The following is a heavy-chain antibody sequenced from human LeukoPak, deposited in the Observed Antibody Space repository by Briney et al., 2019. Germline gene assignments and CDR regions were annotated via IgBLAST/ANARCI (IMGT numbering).Heavy chain of an antibody. J-gene: IGHJ4*02. CDR3: ARGGFTGTYYPFDY. D-gene: IGHD1-26*01. Sequence: PSETLSLTCTVSGGSISSYYWSWIRQPPGEGLEWIGYIYYSGSTNYNPSLKSRVTISVDTSKNQFSLKLSSVTAADTAVYYCARGGFTGTYYPFDYWGQGTLVTVSS. CDR1: GGSISSYY. V-gene: IGHV4-59*08. CDR2: IYYSGST.